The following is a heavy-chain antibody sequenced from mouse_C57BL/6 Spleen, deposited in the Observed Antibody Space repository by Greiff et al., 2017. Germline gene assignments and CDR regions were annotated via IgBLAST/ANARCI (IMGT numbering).Heavy chain of an antibody. D-gene: IGHD2-5*01. Sequence: QVQLQQPGAELVKPGASVKLSCKASGYTFTSYWMHWVKQRPGQGLEWIGMIHPNSGSTNYNEKFKSKATLTVDKSASTAYMQLSSLTSEDSAVYYCARGDYSNYWFAYWGQGTLVTVSA. V-gene: IGHV1-64*01. J-gene: IGHJ3*01. CDR1: GYTFTSYW. CDR2: IHPNSGST. CDR3: ARGDYSNYWFAY.